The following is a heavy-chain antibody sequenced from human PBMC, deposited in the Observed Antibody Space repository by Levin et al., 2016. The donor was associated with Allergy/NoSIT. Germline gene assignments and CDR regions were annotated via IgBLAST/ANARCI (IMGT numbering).Heavy chain of an antibody. Sequence: KVSCKGSGYSFTSYWIGWVRQMPGKGLEWMGIIYPGDSDTRYSPSFQGQVTISADKSISTAYLQWSSLKASDTAMYYCASYDSSGYYFSPLGYWGQGTLVTVSS. D-gene: IGHD3-22*01. CDR1: GYSFTSYW. V-gene: IGHV5-51*01. J-gene: IGHJ4*02. CDR3: ASYDSSGYYFSPLGY. CDR2: IYPGDSDT.